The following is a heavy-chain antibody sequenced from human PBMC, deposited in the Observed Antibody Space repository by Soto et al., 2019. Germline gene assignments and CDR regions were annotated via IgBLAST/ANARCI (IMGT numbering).Heavy chain of an antibody. CDR3: ARDLDGSGNYYTNY. Sequence: GASVKVSCKTSGYTFSMIGISCVLQSPGQGLEWMGWISPYKGNTYYAQRLQGRVTMTTDTSTSTAYMELRSLRSDDTAVYFCARDLDGSGNYYTNYWGQGTLVTVSS. CDR1: GYTFSMIG. D-gene: IGHD3-10*01. V-gene: IGHV1-18*01. J-gene: IGHJ4*02. CDR2: ISPYKGNT.